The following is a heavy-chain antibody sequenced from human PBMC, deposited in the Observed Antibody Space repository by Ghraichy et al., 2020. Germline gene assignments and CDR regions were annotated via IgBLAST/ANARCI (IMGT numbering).Heavy chain of an antibody. CDR3: ARDSPPYAAAGPHFDY. CDR2: IFYSGST. V-gene: IGHV4-39*02. D-gene: IGHD6-13*01. Sequence: SETLSLTCTVSGGSISSSTYYWAWIRQPPGKGLEWLGNIFYSGSTYYNPSLESRVTISVDTSKNQFSLKLSSVTASDTAVYYCARDSPPYAAAGPHFDYWGQGTLVTVSS. CDR1: GGSISSSTYY. J-gene: IGHJ4*02.